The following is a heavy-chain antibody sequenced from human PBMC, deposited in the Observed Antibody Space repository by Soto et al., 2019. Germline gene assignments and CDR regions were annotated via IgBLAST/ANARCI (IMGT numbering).Heavy chain of an antibody. CDR3: AREGYDRGVADY. CDR1: GGSISSGGYY. V-gene: IGHV4-31*03. CDR2: IYYSGST. D-gene: IGHD3-22*01. J-gene: IGHJ4*02. Sequence: LSLTCTVSGGSISSGGYYWSWIRQHPGKGLEWIGYIYYSGSTYYNPSLKSRVTISVDTSKNQFSLKLSSVTAADTAVYYCAREGYDRGVADYWGQGTLVTVSS.